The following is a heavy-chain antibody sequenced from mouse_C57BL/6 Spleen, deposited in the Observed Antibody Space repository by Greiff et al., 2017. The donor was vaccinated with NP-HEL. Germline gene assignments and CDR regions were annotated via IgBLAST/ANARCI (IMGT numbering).Heavy chain of an antibody. D-gene: IGHD1-1*01. J-gene: IGHJ4*01. CDR3: ARGSSPYAMDY. Sequence: QVQLKESGAELARPGASVKLSCKASGYTFTSYGISWVKQRTGQGLEWIGEIYPRSGNTYYNEKFKGKATLTADKSSSTAYMELRSLTSEDSAVYFCARGSSPYAMDYWGQGTSVTVSS. V-gene: IGHV1-81*01. CDR2: IYPRSGNT. CDR1: GYTFTSYG.